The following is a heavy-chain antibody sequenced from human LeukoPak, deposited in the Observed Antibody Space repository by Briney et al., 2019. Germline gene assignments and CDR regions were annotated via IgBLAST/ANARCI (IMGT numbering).Heavy chain of an antibody. D-gene: IGHD1-26*01. J-gene: IGHJ4*02. CDR3: ARESSGSSVDY. CDR1: GYTLTELS. Sequence: GASVKVSCKVSGYTLTELSMHWVRQAPGQGLEWMGWINAGNGNTKYSQKFQGRVTITRDTSASTAYMELSSLRSEDTAVYYCARESSGSSVDYWGQGTLVTVSS. CDR2: INAGNGNT. V-gene: IGHV1-3*01.